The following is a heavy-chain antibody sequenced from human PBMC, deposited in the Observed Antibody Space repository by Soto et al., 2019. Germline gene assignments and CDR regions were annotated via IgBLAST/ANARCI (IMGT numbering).Heavy chain of an antibody. Sequence: SAALFLSTTFSCTSITSSMCYWRQTRRYRRKGMEWIGSINYSGNTYYNPSLTGRVTISVDTSQSQFSMKLTSMTAADTAVYFCVRLPGYCSGTSCYGYYVMDVWGQGTTVTVS. CDR3: VRLPGYCSGTSCYGYYVMDV. V-gene: IGHV4-39*01. CDR1: CTSITSSMCY. D-gene: IGHD2-2*01. J-gene: IGHJ6*02. CDR2: INYSGNT.